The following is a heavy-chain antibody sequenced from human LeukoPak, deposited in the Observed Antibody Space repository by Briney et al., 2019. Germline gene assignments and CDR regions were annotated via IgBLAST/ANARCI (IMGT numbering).Heavy chain of an antibody. CDR3: ARWARWLQLTDDAFEI. Sequence: PSETLSLTCTVSSDXIYSSNYYWGWIRQPPGKGLEWIGSIYYSGSTYYNSSLKGPVTISVDTSKNQFSLKLSSLTAADTAVYYCARWARWLQLTDDAFEIWGQGTVVTVSS. CDR2: IYYSGST. J-gene: IGHJ3*02. D-gene: IGHD5-24*01. CDR1: SDXIYSSNYY. V-gene: IGHV4-39*07.